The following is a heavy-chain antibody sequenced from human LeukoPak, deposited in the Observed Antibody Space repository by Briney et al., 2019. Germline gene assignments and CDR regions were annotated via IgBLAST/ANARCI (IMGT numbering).Heavy chain of an antibody. CDR3: AREVVVVPDYYYYGMDV. J-gene: IGHJ6*02. CDR1: GFTLRNFF. Sequence: GGSLRLSCSASGFTLRNFFMQWVRQAPGKGREYVPHMSRCGDSLYYGDSVTGRFSISRDNAKNSLYLQMNSLRVEDTAVYYCAREVVVVPDYYYYGMDVWGQGTTVTVSS. D-gene: IGHD2-15*01. CDR2: MSRCGDSL. V-gene: IGHV3-11*01.